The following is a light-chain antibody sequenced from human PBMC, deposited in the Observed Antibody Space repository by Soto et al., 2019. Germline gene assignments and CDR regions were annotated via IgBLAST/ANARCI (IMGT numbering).Light chain of an antibody. CDR3: QSYDSSLSGWV. CDR2: GSI. Sequence: QPVLTQPPSVSGAPGQRVTISCTGSSSNIGAGYDVQWYEQLPGTAPKLLMYGSINRPSGVPDRFSGSKSGTSASLAITGLQAEDEADYYCQSYDSSLSGWVFGGGTKLTVL. V-gene: IGLV1-40*01. J-gene: IGLJ3*02. CDR1: SSNIGAGYD.